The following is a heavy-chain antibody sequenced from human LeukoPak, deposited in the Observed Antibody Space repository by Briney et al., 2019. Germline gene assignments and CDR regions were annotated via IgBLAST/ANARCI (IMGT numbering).Heavy chain of an antibody. CDR3: ARGSYYYDSSGYSNYFDY. Sequence: MSSETLSLTCTVSGGSISSGGYYWSWIRQHPGKGLEWIGYIYYSGSTYYNPSLKSRVTISVDTPKNQFSLKLSSVTAADTAVYYCARGSYYYDSSGYSNYFDYWGQGTLVTVSS. D-gene: IGHD3-22*01. J-gene: IGHJ4*02. CDR1: GGSISSGGYY. V-gene: IGHV4-31*03. CDR2: IYYSGST.